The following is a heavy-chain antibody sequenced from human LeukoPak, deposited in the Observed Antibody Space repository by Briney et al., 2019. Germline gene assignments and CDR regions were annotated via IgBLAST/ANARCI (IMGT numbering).Heavy chain of an antibody. CDR2: ISSSGCTI. CDR3: ARGRWELLHQRAFDI. D-gene: IGHD1-26*01. CDR1: GFTFSDYY. J-gene: IGHJ3*02. V-gene: IGHV3-11*04. Sequence: GGSLRLSCAASGFTFSDYYMSWIRQAPGKGLEWVSYISSSGCTIYYADSVKGRFTISRDNAKNSLYLQMNSLRAEDTAVYYCARGRWELLHQRAFDIWGQGTMVTVSS.